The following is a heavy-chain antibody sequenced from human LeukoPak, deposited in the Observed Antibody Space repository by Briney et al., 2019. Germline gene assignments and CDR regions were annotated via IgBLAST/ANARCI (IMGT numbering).Heavy chain of an antibody. V-gene: IGHV3-23*01. Sequence: PGGSLRLSCEASGFAFSSYAMSWVRQAPGKGLEWVSAISSSGAGTYYADSVKGRFTISRDNSKNTLYLQMNSLRAEDTAVYYCAKNTILDCRSYWGQGNLVTVSS. J-gene: IGHJ4*02. CDR3: AKNTILDCRSY. CDR2: ISSSGAGT. D-gene: IGHD3/OR15-3a*01. CDR1: GFAFSSYA.